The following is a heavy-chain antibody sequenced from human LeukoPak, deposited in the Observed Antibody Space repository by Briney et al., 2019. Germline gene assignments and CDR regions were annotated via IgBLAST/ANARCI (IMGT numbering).Heavy chain of an antibody. V-gene: IGHV4-4*07. CDR1: GGSISSYY. Sequence: SETLSLTCTVSGGSISSYYWSWIRQPAGKGLEWIGRIYTSGSTNYNPSLKSRVTMSVDTSRNQFSLKLSSVTAADTAVYYCARAYYYDSSGSNIRVDAFYIWGQGTMVTVSS. J-gene: IGHJ3*02. D-gene: IGHD3-22*01. CDR2: IYTSGST. CDR3: ARAYYYDSSGSNIRVDAFYI.